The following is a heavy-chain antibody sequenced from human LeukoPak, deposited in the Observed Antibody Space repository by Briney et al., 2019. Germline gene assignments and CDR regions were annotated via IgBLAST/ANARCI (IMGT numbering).Heavy chain of an antibody. D-gene: IGHD6-13*01. Sequence: SGGSLRLSCAASGFTFSSYGMHWVRQAPGKGLEWVAFIRYDGSNKYYADSVKGRFTISRDNSKNTLFLQMNSLRAEDTALYYCAKAGHSSSWAWADYWGQGTLVTVSS. CDR1: GFTFSSYG. J-gene: IGHJ4*02. CDR3: AKAGHSSSWAWADY. V-gene: IGHV3-30*02. CDR2: IRYDGSNK.